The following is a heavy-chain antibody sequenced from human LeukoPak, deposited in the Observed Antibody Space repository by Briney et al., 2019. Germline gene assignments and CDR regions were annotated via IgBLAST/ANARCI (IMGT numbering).Heavy chain of an antibody. CDR3: GRETDFGVVTN. Sequence: SQTLSLTCAISGDSFSSNGASWNWIRQSPSRGLEWLGRTYYRSQQWHSDYAPSVKARITLNPDTSKNQFSLQLNSMTPEDTALYYCGRETDFGVVTNWGQGTLVTVSS. CDR2: TYYRSQQWHS. D-gene: IGHD3-3*01. CDR1: GDSFSSNGAS. J-gene: IGHJ4*02. V-gene: IGHV6-1*01.